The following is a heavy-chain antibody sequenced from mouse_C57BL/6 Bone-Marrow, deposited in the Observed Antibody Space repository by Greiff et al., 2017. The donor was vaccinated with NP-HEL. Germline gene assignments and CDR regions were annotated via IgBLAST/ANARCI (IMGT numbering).Heavy chain of an antibody. CDR1: GYTFTSYW. D-gene: IGHD1-1*01. Sequence: QVQLQQPGAELVKPGASVKLSCKASGYTFTSYWMHWVKQRPGQGLEWIGMIHPNSGSTNYNEKFKSKATLTVDKSSSTAYMQLSSLTSEDSADYYCARAPYGRAPGFAYWGQGTLVTVSA. CDR2: IHPNSGST. V-gene: IGHV1-64*01. J-gene: IGHJ3*01. CDR3: ARAPYGRAPGFAY.